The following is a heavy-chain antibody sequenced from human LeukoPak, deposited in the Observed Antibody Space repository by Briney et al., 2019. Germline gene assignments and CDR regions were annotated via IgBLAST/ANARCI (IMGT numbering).Heavy chain of an antibody. Sequence: GGSLRLSCAASGFTFSSYWMHWVRQAPGKGLVWVSRINSDGSSTSYADSVKGRFTISRDNAKNTLYLQMNSLRAEDTAVYYCASTGDGSYSYGFPYYYYGMDVWGQGTTVTVSS. CDR2: INSDGSST. J-gene: IGHJ6*02. D-gene: IGHD5-18*01. V-gene: IGHV3-74*01. CDR1: GFTFSSYW. CDR3: ASTGDGSYSYGFPYYYYGMDV.